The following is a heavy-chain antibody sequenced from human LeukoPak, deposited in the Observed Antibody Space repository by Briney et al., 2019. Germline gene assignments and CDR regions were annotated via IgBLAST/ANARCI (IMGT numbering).Heavy chain of an antibody. D-gene: IGHD6-13*01. V-gene: IGHV4-31*03. Sequence: SETLSLTCSVSGGSIRSGGYYWNWIRQHPGKGLEWIAYIDYSGSTSYNPSLKSRVTISVDASKNQLSLKMTSVTSADTAVYYCARLFALKYSSSTPQDYYGLDVWGQGTTVTVSS. CDR1: GGSIRSGGYY. J-gene: IGHJ6*02. CDR3: ARLFALKYSSSTPQDYYGLDV. CDR2: IDYSGST.